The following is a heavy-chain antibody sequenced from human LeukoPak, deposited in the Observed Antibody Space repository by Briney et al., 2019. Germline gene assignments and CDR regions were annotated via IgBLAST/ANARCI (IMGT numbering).Heavy chain of an antibody. CDR1: GGSISGHY. CDR3: ARFGVDYDMDV. J-gene: IGHJ6*02. CDR2: IYYSGKA. D-gene: IGHD3-16*01. V-gene: IGHV4-59*11. Sequence: SEPLSLPCTLSGGSISGHYWTWIRQPPGEGLEWIGQIYYSGKADYNPSLKSRITISVDTSKNQISLKLTSVTAADTAIYYCARFGVDYDMDVWGQGTTVTVSS.